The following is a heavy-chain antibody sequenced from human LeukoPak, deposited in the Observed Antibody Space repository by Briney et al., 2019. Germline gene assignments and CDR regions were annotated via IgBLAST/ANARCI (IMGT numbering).Heavy chain of an antibody. CDR1: GYTFTTYW. Sequence: GESLKISCKGSGYTFTTYWIGWVRQMPGKGLEWMGIIYPGDSDTRYSPSFQGQVTISADKSISTAYLQWSSLKASDTAMYYCASTPYGDYVDYYGMDVWGQGTTVTVSS. V-gene: IGHV5-51*01. D-gene: IGHD4-17*01. CDR2: IYPGDSDT. J-gene: IGHJ6*02. CDR3: ASTPYGDYVDYYGMDV.